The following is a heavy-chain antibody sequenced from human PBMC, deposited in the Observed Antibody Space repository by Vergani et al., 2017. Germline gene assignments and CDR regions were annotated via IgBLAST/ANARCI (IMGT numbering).Heavy chain of an antibody. CDR1: GGTFSSYT. J-gene: IGHJ6*02. CDR2: IIPILGIA. Sequence: QVQLVQSGAEVKKPGSSVKVSCKASGGTFSSYTISWVRQAPGQGLEWMGRIIPILGIANYAQKFQGRVTITADKSTSTAYMELSSLRSEDTAVYYCAKDRAMVTHSERRRHPYYYYGMDVWGQGTTVTVSS. V-gene: IGHV1-69*08. D-gene: IGHD5-18*01. CDR3: AKDRAMVTHSERRRHPYYYYGMDV.